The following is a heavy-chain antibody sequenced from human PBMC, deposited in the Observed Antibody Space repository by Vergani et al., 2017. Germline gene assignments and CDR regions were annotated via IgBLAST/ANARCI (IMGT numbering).Heavy chain of an antibody. D-gene: IGHD6-19*01. J-gene: IGHJ5*02. CDR3: ARHSTVEWLVKLGWIDP. CDR2: IYYSGST. V-gene: IGHV4-39*01. CDR1: GASIRSSNYY. Sequence: QLQLQESGPGLVKPAATLSLTCSVSGASIRSSNYYWGWIRQPPGKGLEWIARIYYSGSTYYNPSLKRRVTIAVDTSKNPFSLKLSSVTAADTAVYFCARHSTVEWLVKLGWIDPWGQGILVTVSS.